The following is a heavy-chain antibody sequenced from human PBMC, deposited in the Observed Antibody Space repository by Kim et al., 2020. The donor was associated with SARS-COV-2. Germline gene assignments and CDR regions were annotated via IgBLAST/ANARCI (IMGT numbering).Heavy chain of an antibody. Sequence: SETLSLTCTVSGGTIITSNYWSWIRQSPGRGPEWLGYIHHTGRTNYNPALKSRGIISIDTSKNQFALKVSSVTAADTAIYYCARIHRQDNGDFIQDWGQGTRVTVSS. D-gene: IGHD4-17*01. CDR2: IHHTGRT. V-gene: IGHV4-59*01. J-gene: IGHJ1*01. CDR3: ARIHRQDNGDFIQD. CDR1: GGTIITSNY.